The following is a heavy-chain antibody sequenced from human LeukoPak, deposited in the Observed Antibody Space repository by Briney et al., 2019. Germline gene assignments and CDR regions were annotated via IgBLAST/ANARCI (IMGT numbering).Heavy chain of an antibody. J-gene: IGHJ6*03. Sequence: GGSLRLSCAASGFTFSSYSMNWVRQAPGKGLEWVSSISSSSSYIYYADSVKGRFTISRDNAKNSLYLQMNSLRAEDTAVYYCARVGEWSVVVPAAMLDYYYYMDVWGKGTTVTVSS. D-gene: IGHD2-2*01. CDR3: ARVGEWSVVVPAAMLDYYYYMDV. V-gene: IGHV3-21*01. CDR1: GFTFSSYS. CDR2: ISSSSSYI.